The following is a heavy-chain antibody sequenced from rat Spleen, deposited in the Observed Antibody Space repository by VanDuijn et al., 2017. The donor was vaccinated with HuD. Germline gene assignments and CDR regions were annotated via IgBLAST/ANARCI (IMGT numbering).Heavy chain of an antibody. V-gene: IGHV2-47*01. J-gene: IGHJ4*01. D-gene: IGHD5-1*01. CDR3: ARAPGNGYVMDA. CDR1: GLSLTSNS. CDR2: MWRSGST. Sequence: QVQLKESGPGLVQPSQTLSLTCTVSGLSLTSNSISWIRQPPGKGLEWMGVMWRSGSTEYNSALKSRLSISRDTSNNHIFLKMNSLQSEDTTTYYCARAPGNGYVMDAWGQGASVTVSS.